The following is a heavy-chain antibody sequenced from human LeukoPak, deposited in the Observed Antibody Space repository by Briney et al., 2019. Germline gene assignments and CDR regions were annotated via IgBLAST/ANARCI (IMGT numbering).Heavy chain of an antibody. CDR3: ARLSYYGSGSYGIDI. J-gene: IGHJ3*02. D-gene: IGHD3-10*01. CDR1: GFSFSSYE. V-gene: IGHV3-48*03. Sequence: GGSLRLSCAASGFSFSSYEMNWVRQDPGKGLEWVSYISSSGSTRSHADSVRGRFTISRDQAKNSLYLQMNSLRAEDTAVYYCARLSYYGSGSYGIDIWGQGTMVTVSS. CDR2: ISSSGSTR.